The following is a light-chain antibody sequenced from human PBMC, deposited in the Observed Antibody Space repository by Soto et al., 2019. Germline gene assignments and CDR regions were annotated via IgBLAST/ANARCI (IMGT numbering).Light chain of an antibody. V-gene: IGKV1-39*01. J-gene: IGKJ4*01. CDR3: QQTYRTPLT. Sequence: DIQMTQSPSSLSASVGDTITITCLASQSIRGYLNWYQEKPGEAPKLLIYAASSLQSGVPSRFSGSGSGTGFILTISSLQPEDFASYYCQQTYRTPLTFGAGTKV. CDR1: QSIRGY. CDR2: AAS.